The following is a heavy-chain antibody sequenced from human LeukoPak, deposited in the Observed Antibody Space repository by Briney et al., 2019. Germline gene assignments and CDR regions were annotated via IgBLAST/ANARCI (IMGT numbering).Heavy chain of an antibody. D-gene: IGHD3-10*01. Sequence: GASVKVSCKASGYTFTSYYMHWVRQAPGQGLEWMGIINPSGGSTSYAQKFQGRVTMTRDTSTSTVYMELSGLRSEDTAVYYCARAETHYYYGSGSIPGLYYYYMDVWGKGTTVTISS. CDR3: ARAETHYYYGSGSIPGLYYYYMDV. CDR2: INPSGGST. CDR1: GYTFTSYY. J-gene: IGHJ6*03. V-gene: IGHV1-46*01.